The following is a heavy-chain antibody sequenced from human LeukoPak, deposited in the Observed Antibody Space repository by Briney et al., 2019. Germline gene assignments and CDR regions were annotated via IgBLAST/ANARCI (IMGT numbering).Heavy chain of an antibody. CDR1: GFTFSDYY. CDR2: ITSSGSST. V-gene: IGHV3-11*01. D-gene: IGHD2-8*02. J-gene: IGHJ6*03. Sequence: GGSLRLSCAASGFTFSDYYMSWIRQALGKGLEWVSYITSSGSSTYSADSVKGRFTISRDKAKNSLYLQMNSLRAEDTAVYYCAREVVYSDYYYYMDVWGKGTTVTVSS. CDR3: AREVVYSDYYYYMDV.